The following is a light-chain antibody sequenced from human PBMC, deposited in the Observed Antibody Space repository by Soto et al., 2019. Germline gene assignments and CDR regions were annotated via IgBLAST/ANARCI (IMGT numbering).Light chain of an antibody. CDR2: EVS. CDR3: SSYTSSSTLV. V-gene: IGLV2-14*01. Sequence: QCALTQPASVSGSPGQSITISCTGSSSDVGGYNYVSWYQQHPGKAPKLMIYEVSNRPSGISNRFSGSKSGNTASLTLSGLQAEDEADYYCSSYTSSSTLVFGGGTKVTVL. CDR1: SSDVGGYNY. J-gene: IGLJ2*01.